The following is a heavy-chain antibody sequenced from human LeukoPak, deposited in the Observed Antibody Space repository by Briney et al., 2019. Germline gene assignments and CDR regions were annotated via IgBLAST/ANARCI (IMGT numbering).Heavy chain of an antibody. CDR3: ARTTIEDSSRYWFDP. CDR1: DGSITSYY. Sequence: SETLSLTCTVSDGSITSYYWSWIRQPPGKGLEWIGYVYYSGSTNYNPSLKRRVTISLDTSKKQFSLKLSYVTAANTAVYYCARTTIEDSSRYWFDPWGQGALVTVSS. J-gene: IGHJ5*02. CDR2: VYYSGST. V-gene: IGHV4-59*08. D-gene: IGHD6-13*01.